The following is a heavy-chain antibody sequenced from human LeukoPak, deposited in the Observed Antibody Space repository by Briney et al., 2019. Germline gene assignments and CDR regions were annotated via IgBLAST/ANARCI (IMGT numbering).Heavy chain of an antibody. Sequence: SETLSLTCTVSGGSMTTHHWNWIRQTPGKGLEWIRYVFDSGRTKVNPSLTSRVTLSTDTSKNQLSLRLSSVTAADTAVYYCTTIKRGDIFGYFDFWGQGILVTVSS. CDR3: TTIKRGDIFGYFDF. CDR1: GGSMTTHH. J-gene: IGHJ4*02. CDR2: VFDSGRT. V-gene: IGHV4-59*11. D-gene: IGHD5-18*01.